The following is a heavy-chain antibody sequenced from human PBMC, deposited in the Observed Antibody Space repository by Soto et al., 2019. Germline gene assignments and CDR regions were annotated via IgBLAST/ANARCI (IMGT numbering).Heavy chain of an antibody. Sequence: GASVKVSCKVSGYTLTELSMHWVRQAPGEGLEWMGGFDPEDGETIYAQKFQGRVTMTEDTSTDTAYMELSSLRSEDTAGYYCATGSPVGYSSGWYDYWGQGTLRTVSS. J-gene: IGHJ4*02. CDR1: GYTLTELS. CDR2: FDPEDGET. V-gene: IGHV1-24*01. CDR3: ATGSPVGYSSGWYDY. D-gene: IGHD6-19*01.